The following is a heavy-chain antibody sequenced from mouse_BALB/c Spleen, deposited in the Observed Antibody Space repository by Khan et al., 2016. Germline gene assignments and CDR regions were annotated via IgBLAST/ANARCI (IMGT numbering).Heavy chain of an antibody. J-gene: IGHJ4*01. CDR1: GYTFTNYG. Sequence: QMQLVQSGPELKKPGETVKISCKASGYTFTNYGMNWVKQAPGKGLEWMGGINTDTGEPTYADDFKGRFTFSLDTSASTPYLQINNLKNEDTATYFWARFGIPYAIVYWGKGTSGTVSS. V-gene: IGHV9-3-1*01. CDR2: INTDTGEP. D-gene: IGHD1-1*02. CDR3: ARFGIPYAIVY.